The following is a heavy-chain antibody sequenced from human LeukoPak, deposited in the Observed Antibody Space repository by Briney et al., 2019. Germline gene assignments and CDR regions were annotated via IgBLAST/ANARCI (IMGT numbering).Heavy chain of an antibody. CDR3: ARGPLGSGWYRGDY. J-gene: IGHJ4*02. Sequence: GGSLRLSCAASGFTFSSYAMHWVRQAPGKGLEWVAVISYDGSNKYYADSVKGRFTISRDNSKSTLYLQMNSLRAEDTAVYYCARGPLGSGWYRGDYWGQGTLVTVSS. CDR2: ISYDGSNK. CDR1: GFTFSSYA. V-gene: IGHV3-30*04. D-gene: IGHD6-19*01.